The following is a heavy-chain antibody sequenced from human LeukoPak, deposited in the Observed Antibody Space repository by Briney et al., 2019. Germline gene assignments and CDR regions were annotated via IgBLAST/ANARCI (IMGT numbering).Heavy chain of an antibody. V-gene: IGHV3-23*01. CDR2: ISGSGGST. J-gene: IGHJ5*02. D-gene: IGHD6-13*01. Sequence: GESLRLSCAASGFTFDDYAMHWVRQAPGKGLEWVSAISGSGGSTYYADSVKGRFTISRDNSKNKLYLQMNSLRAEDTAVYYCAKIAARLRWRFDPWGQGTLVTVSS. CDR3: AKIAARLRWRFDP. CDR1: GFTFDDYA.